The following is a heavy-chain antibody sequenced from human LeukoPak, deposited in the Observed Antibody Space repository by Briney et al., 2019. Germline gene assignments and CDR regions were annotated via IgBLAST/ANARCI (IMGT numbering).Heavy chain of an antibody. CDR3: SRENGAFSPFGY. J-gene: IGHJ4*02. CDR1: GGSISSSSYY. V-gene: IGHV4-39*07. D-gene: IGHD2-8*01. Sequence: SETLSLTCTVSGGSISSSSYYWGWIRQPPGKGLEWIGSIYYSGSTYYNPSLKSRVTLALDTSKNHLSLSLTSVTAADTAVYYCSRENGAFSPFGYWGQGTLVTVPS. CDR2: IYYSGST.